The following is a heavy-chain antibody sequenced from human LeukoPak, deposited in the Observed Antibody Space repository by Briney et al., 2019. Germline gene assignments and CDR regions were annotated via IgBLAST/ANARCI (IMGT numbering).Heavy chain of an antibody. V-gene: IGHV3-23*01. J-gene: IGHJ6*03. D-gene: IGHD2-2*01. CDR3: YCSSTSWPSSGGYYYMDV. CDR1: GFTFSSYW. CDR2: ISGSGGST. Sequence: HSGGSLTLSCAASGFTFSSYWMSWVRHAPGKGREWVSAISGSGGSTYYADSVKCRFTISRDNSKNTLYLQMNSLRAEDTAVYSCYCSSTSWPSSGGYYYMDVWGKGTTVTVSS.